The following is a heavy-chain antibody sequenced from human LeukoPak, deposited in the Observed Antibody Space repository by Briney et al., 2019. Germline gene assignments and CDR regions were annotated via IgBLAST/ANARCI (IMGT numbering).Heavy chain of an antibody. V-gene: IGHV1-58*02. D-gene: IGHD2-21*01. Sequence: GASVKVSCKASGFTFTSSAMQWVRQARGQRLEWIGWIVVGSGNTNYAQKFQERVTITRDMSTSTAYMELSSLRSEDTAVYYCAAIPLQYPTSSDYYYYGMDVWGQGTTVTVSS. CDR3: AAIPLQYPTSSDYYYYGMDV. J-gene: IGHJ6*02. CDR1: GFTFTSSA. CDR2: IVVGSGNT.